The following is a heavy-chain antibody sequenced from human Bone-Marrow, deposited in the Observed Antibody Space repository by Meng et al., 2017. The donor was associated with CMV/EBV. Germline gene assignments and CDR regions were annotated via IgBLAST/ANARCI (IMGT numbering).Heavy chain of an antibody. CDR3: ARDLIHDFWSGYGYYYGMDV. Sequence: GESLKISCAASGFTFSTYWMHWVRQAPGKGLVWVSSIDSRSRYIYYADSMKGRFTISRDDAKNSLHLQMNSLRAEDTAVYYCARDLIHDFWSGYGYYYGMDVWGRGTKVTVSS. CDR2: IDSRSRYI. D-gene: IGHD3-3*01. V-gene: IGHV3-21*01. CDR1: GFTFSTYW. J-gene: IGHJ6*02.